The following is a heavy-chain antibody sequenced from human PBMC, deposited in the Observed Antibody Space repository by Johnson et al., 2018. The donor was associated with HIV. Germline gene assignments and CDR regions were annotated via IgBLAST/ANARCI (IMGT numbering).Heavy chain of an antibody. D-gene: IGHD3-3*01. J-gene: IGHJ3*01. CDR1: GFTFSSHA. Sequence: QVQLVESGGGLVQPGGSLRLSCAASGFTFSSHAMSWVRQAPGKGLQWVALLSYDGNNKYYSDPVQGRFTISRAKSKNTLYLHMNNLTAEDTAVYHCAKGYYDSSFVRVMWGQGTIVIVAS. V-gene: IGHV3-30*18. CDR3: AKGYYDSSFVRVM. CDR2: LSYDGNNK.